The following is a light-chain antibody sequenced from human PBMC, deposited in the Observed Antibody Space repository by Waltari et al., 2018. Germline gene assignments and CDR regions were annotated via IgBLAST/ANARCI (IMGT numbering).Light chain of an antibody. V-gene: IGKV3-20*01. J-gene: IGKJ1*01. Sequence: EIVLTQSPGTLSLSPGERATLSCRASQSISKYLAWYQQNPGQAPRLLIYHASSRAAGIPDRFSGSGSGTDFSLSSSRLEPEDFAVYYCQHYESLPVTFGQGTKVEIK. CDR2: HAS. CDR3: QHYESLPVT. CDR1: QSISKY.